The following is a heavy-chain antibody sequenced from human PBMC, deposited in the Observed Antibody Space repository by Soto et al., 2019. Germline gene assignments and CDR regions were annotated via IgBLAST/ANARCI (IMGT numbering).Heavy chain of an antibody. CDR1: GGTFSNYA. Sequence: QVQLVQSGAEVKKPGSSVKVSCKASGGTFSNYAISWVRQAPGQGLEWMGGIIPIYGTINYAQRFQDRVTITADESTSTAYMELSSLRSEDTAVYYCARDLGGCSAGSCRYNWFDPWGQGTPVTVSS. CDR3: ARDLGGCSAGSCRYNWFDP. CDR2: IIPIYGTI. D-gene: IGHD2-15*01. V-gene: IGHV1-69*01. J-gene: IGHJ5*02.